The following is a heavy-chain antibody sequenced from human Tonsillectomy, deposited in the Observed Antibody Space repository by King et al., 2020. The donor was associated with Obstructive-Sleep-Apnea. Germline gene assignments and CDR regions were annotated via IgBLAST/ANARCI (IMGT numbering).Heavy chain of an antibody. CDR1: GGSISSSSYY. CDR3: AREGRSGYDLGWFDP. D-gene: IGHD5-12*01. V-gene: IGHV4-39*07. Sequence: LQLQESGPGLVKPSETLSLTCTVSGGSISSSSYYWGWIRQPPGKGLEWIGSIYYSGSTYYNPSLKSRVTISVDTSKNQFSLKLSSVTAADTAVYYCAREGRSGYDLGWFDPWGQGTLVTVSS. J-gene: IGHJ5*02. CDR2: IYYSGST.